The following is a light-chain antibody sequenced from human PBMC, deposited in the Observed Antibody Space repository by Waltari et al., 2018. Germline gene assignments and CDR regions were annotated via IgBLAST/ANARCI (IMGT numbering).Light chain of an antibody. Sequence: IVLTQSPGTLSLSPGERATLSCCASQSVGRALAWYQQKRGQAPRLLIYGASTRASSIPDRFSGSGSGTDFSLTINRLEPEDFAVYYCQHYVRLPVTFGQGTKVEIK. CDR2: GAS. J-gene: IGKJ1*01. CDR1: QSVGRA. CDR3: QHYVRLPVT. V-gene: IGKV3-20*01.